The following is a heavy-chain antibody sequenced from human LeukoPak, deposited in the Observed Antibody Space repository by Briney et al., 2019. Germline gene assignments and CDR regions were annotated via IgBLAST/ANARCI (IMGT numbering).Heavy chain of an antibody. CDR3: ARGGYSDTSGYYGYYY. D-gene: IGHD3-22*01. J-gene: IGHJ4*02. CDR2: IYHSGST. V-gene: IGHV4-38-2*02. Sequence: SETLSLTCTVSGYSISSGYYWGWIRQPPGKGLEWIGSIYHSGSTYYNPSLKSRVTISVDTSKNQFSLKLSSVTAADTAVYYCARGGYSDTSGYYGYYYWGQGALVTVSS. CDR1: GYSISSGYY.